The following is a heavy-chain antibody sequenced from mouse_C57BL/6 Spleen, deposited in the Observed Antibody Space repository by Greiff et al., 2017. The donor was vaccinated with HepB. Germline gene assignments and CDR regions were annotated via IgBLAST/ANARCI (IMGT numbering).Heavy chain of an antibody. CDR1: GYTFTDYN. Sequence: EVQLQQSGPELVKPGASVKMSCKASGYTFTDYNMYWVKQSHGKSLEWIGNINPNNGGTSYNQKFKGKATLTVNKSSSTAYMEIRSLTSEESAVYYCARSGYSNYEFAYWGQGTLVTVSA. CDR2: INPNNGGT. D-gene: IGHD2-5*01. CDR3: ARSGYSNYEFAY. V-gene: IGHV1-22*01. J-gene: IGHJ3*01.